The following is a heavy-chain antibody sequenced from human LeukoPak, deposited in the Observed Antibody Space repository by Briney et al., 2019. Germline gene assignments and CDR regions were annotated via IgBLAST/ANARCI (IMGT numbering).Heavy chain of an antibody. CDR1: GYTFTGYY. D-gene: IGHD3-10*01. CDR2: INPNSGGT. CDR3: ARGADYYGSGIDY. J-gene: IGHJ4*02. Sequence: GASVKVSCKASGYTFTGYYMHWVRQAPGQGLEWMGWINPNSGGTNYAQKFQGRVTMTRDTSISTAYMELSSLRSEDTAVYYCARGADYYGSGIDYWGQGTLVTVSS. V-gene: IGHV1-2*02.